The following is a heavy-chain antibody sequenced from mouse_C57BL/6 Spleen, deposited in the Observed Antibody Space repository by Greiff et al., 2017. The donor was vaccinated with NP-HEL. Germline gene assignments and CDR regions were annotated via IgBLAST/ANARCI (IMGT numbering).Heavy chain of an antibody. D-gene: IGHD1-1*01. CDR3: ARHERIYYYGSFYYFDY. J-gene: IGHJ2*01. V-gene: IGHV1-62-2*01. Sequence: VQLQQSGAELVKPGASVKLSCKASGYTFTEYTIHWVKQRSGQGLEWIGWFYPGSGSIKYNEKFKDKATLTADKSSSTVYMELSRLTSEDSAVYFCARHERIYYYGSFYYFDYWGQGTTLTVSS. CDR2: FYPGSGSI. CDR1: GYTFTEYT.